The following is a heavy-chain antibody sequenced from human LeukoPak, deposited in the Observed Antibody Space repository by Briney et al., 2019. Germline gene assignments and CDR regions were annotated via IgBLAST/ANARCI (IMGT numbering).Heavy chain of an antibody. D-gene: IGHD1-1*01. CDR1: GGTFSSYA. CDR3: ASPYNWNYYYYLDV. J-gene: IGHJ6*03. CDR2: IIPIFGTA. V-gene: IGHV1-69*05. Sequence: GAAVKVSCKASGGTFSSYAISWVRQAPGQGLEWMGGIIPIFGTANYAQKFQGRVTITTDESTSTAYMELSRLRSEHTAVYYCASPYNWNYYYYLDVWGKGTTVTVSS.